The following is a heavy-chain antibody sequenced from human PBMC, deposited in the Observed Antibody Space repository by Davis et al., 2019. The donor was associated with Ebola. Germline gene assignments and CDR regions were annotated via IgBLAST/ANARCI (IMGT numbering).Heavy chain of an antibody. V-gene: IGHV1-69*04. CDR3: TWRRGYCSGGSCYPRRDWFDP. CDR1: GGTFSSYA. D-gene: IGHD2-15*01. Sequence: SVKVSCKASGGTFSSYAISWVRQAPGQGLEWMGRIIPILGIANYAQKFQGRVTITADKSTSTAYMELSSLRSEDTAVYYCTWRRGYCSGGSCYPRRDWFDPWGQGTLVTVSS. J-gene: IGHJ5*02. CDR2: IIPILGIA.